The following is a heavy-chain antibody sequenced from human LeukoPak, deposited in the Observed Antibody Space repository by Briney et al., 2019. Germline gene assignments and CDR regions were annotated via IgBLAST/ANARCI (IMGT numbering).Heavy chain of an antibody. CDR3: ARSGGSGYYPYYFDY. D-gene: IGHD3-3*01. Sequence: ASVKVSCKASGDTLTGYYMHWVRQAPGQGLEWMGWINPNSGGTNYAQKFQGRVTMTRDTSISTAYMELSRLRSDDTAVYYCARSGGSGYYPYYFDYWGQGTLVTVSS. V-gene: IGHV1-2*02. CDR1: GDTLTGYY. J-gene: IGHJ4*02. CDR2: INPNSGGT.